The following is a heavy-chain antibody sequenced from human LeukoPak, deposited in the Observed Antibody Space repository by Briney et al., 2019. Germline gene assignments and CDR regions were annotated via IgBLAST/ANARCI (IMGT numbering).Heavy chain of an antibody. CDR2: INHSGST. CDR3: ARMNDGFDY. CDR1: GGSFSGYY. V-gene: IGHV4-34*01. Sequence: KPSETLSLTCAVYGGSFSGYYWSWIRQPPGKGLEWIGEINHSGSTNYNPSLKSRVTISVDTSKNQFSLKLSSVTAADTAVYYCARMNDGFDYWGQGTLVTVSS. J-gene: IGHJ4*02. D-gene: IGHD2-8*01.